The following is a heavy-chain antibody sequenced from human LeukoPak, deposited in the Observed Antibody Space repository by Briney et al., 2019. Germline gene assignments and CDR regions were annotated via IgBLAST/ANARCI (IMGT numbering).Heavy chain of an antibody. Sequence: SETLSLTCTVSGGSISSGGYYWSWIRQPPGKGLEWIGYIYHSGSTYYNPSLKSRVTISADSSKNQFSLKLTSVTAADTAVYHCAKNGQSGFSFDPWGQGTLVTVSS. J-gene: IGHJ5*02. V-gene: IGHV4-30-2*01. CDR1: GGSISSGGYY. CDR2: IYHSGST. CDR3: AKNGQSGFSFDP. D-gene: IGHD1-26*01.